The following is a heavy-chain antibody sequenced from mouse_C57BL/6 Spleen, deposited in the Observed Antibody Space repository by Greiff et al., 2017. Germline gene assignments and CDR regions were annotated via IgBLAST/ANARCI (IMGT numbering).Heavy chain of an antibody. CDR3: ARRDGYDDEGFAY. CDR2: INPNYGTT. V-gene: IGHV1-39*01. D-gene: IGHD2-2*01. CDR1: GYSFTDYN. J-gene: IGHJ3*01. Sequence: VQLRQSGPELVKPGASVKISCKASGYSFTDYNMNWVKQSNGKSLEWIGVINPNYGTTSYNQKFKGNATLTVDQSSSTAYMQLNSLTSEDSAVYYCARRDGYDDEGFAYWGQGTLVTVSA.